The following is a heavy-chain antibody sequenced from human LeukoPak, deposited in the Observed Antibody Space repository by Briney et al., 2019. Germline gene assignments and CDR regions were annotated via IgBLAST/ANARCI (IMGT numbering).Heavy chain of an antibody. CDR1: GGSISSYY. CDR2: IYYSGST. J-gene: IGHJ5*02. D-gene: IGHD2-15*01. Sequence: SETLSLTCTVSGGSISSYYWSWIRQPPGKGLEWIGYIYYSGSTNYNPSLKSRVTISVDTPKNQFSLKLSSVTAADTAVYYCERDPVENGWFDPWGQGTLVTVSS. V-gene: IGHV4-59*01. CDR3: ERDPVENGWFDP.